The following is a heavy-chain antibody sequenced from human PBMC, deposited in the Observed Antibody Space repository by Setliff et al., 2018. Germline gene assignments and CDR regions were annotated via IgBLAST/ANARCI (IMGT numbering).Heavy chain of an antibody. CDR3: VRDRAAIVVGPPTAAFDT. J-gene: IGHJ3*02. CDR1: GYTFAKYG. V-gene: IGHV1-18*01. Sequence: ASVKVSCKAFGYTFAKYGTSWARQAPGQGLEWMGWISGYNGYTVYAQKLQGRVTLTTDTSTGTAYMEVRSLRSDDTAQYYCVRDRAAIVVGPPTAAFDTWGQGTMVTVSS. D-gene: IGHD2-2*01. CDR2: ISGYNGYT.